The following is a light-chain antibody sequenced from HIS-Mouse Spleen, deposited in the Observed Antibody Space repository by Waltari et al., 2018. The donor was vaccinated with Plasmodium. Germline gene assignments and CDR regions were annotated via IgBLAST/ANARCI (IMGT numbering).Light chain of an antibody. Sequence: SYELTQPPSVSVSPGPTASITCPGDKLGDKSACWYQPKPGQSPVLVIYQDSKRPSGIPERFSGSNSGNTATLTISGTQAMDEADYYCQAWDSSTVVFGGGTKLTVL. CDR2: QDS. CDR1: KLGDKS. V-gene: IGLV3-1*01. J-gene: IGLJ2*01. CDR3: QAWDSSTVV.